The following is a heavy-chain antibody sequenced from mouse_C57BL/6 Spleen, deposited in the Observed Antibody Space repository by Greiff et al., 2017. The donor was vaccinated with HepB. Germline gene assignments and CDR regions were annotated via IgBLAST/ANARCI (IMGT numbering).Heavy chain of an antibody. CDR2: ISYDGSN. V-gene: IGHV3-6*01. J-gene: IGHJ4*01. Sequence: DVHLVESGPGLVKPSQSLSLTCSVTGYSITSGYYWNWIRQFPGNKLEWMGYISYDGSNNYNPSLKNRISITRDTSKNQFFLKLNSVTTEDTATYYYARPGAPGYAMDYWGQGTSVTVSS. CDR3: ARPGAPGYAMDY. CDR1: GYSITSGYY.